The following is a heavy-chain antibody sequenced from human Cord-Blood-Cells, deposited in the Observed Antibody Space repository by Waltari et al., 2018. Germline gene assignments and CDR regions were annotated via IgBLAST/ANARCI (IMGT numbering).Heavy chain of an antibody. CDR1: GYSFTSYW. CDR3: ARPYCSGGSCYSAQFDY. D-gene: IGHD2-15*01. V-gene: IGHV5-51*01. Sequence: EVQLVQSGAEVKKPGESLKISCKGSGYSFTSYWIGWVRQMPGKGLGWMGIIYPGDSDTRYSPSFQGQVTISADKSISTAYLQWSSLKASDTAMYYCARPYCSGGSCYSAQFDYWGQGTLVTVSS. J-gene: IGHJ4*02. CDR2: IYPGDSDT.